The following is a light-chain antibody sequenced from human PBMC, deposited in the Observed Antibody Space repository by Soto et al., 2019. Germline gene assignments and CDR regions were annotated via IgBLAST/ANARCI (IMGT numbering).Light chain of an antibody. CDR2: AAS. CDR1: QGISNY. Sequence: DIQMTQSPSSLSASVGDRVTITCRASQGISNYLAWYQQKPGKVPKLLIYAASTLQSGVPSRFSGSGSGTVFTLTISSLQPEDVETYYCQTPRTFGGGTKVEIK. J-gene: IGKJ4*01. V-gene: IGKV1-27*01. CDR3: QTPRT.